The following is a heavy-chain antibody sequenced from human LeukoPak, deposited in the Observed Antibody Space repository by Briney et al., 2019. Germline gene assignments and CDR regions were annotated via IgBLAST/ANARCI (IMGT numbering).Heavy chain of an antibody. CDR1: GGSISSGGYY. CDR3: ARGQELWWFDY. J-gene: IGHJ5*01. V-gene: IGHV4-31*03. D-gene: IGHD2-21*01. CDR2: IYYSGNT. Sequence: PSQTLSLTCTVSGGSISSGGYYWSWIRQHPGKGLEWIGYIYYSGNTNYNPSLKSRVTISVDTSKNQFSLKLSSVTAADTAVYYCARGQELWWFDYWGQGTLVTVSS.